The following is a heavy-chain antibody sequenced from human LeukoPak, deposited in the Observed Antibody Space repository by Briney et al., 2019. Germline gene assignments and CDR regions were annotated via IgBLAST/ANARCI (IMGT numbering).Heavy chain of an antibody. CDR2: IYHSGST. V-gene: IGHV4-4*02. Sequence: SETLSLTCAVSGASISSSYWWSWVRQPPGKGLEWIGEIYHSGSTNYNPSLKSRVTISVDKSKNQFSLKLSSVTAADTAVYYCARVVESLFSTVTRARGYYYYYMDVWGKGTTVTVSS. CDR3: ARVVESLFSTVTRARGYYYYYMDV. D-gene: IGHD4-17*01. CDR1: GASISSSYW. J-gene: IGHJ6*03.